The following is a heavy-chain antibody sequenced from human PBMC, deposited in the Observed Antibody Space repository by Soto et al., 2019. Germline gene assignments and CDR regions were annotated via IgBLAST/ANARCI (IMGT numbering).Heavy chain of an antibody. CDR2: IWYDGSNK. CDR3: ARPYSSSSMVDY. Sequence: PVRSLRLSVSASGFTLGSYGMHWVLHAPGKGLEWVAVIWYDGSNKYYSDSVKGRFTISRDNSKNTLYLQMNSLRPDETAVYYCARPYSSSSMVDYWGKGTLVTVSS. J-gene: IGHJ4*02. D-gene: IGHD6-6*01. CDR1: GFTLGSYG. V-gene: IGHV3-33*01.